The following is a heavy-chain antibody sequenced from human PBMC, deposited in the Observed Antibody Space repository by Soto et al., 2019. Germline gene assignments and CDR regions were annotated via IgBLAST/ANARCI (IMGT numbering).Heavy chain of an antibody. CDR1: GFSVKGNY. CDR3: AGARGYNYGFDY. D-gene: IGHD5-18*01. Sequence: PGGSLRLSCAPSGFSVKGNYMGWVRQASGKGLEWVSVVFSAGMTYYADSVKGRFTISRDFSKNTLSLEMHSLRAEDTAVYFCAGARGYNYGFDYWGQGTLVTVSS. V-gene: IGHV3-53*01. J-gene: IGHJ4*02. CDR2: VFSAGMT.